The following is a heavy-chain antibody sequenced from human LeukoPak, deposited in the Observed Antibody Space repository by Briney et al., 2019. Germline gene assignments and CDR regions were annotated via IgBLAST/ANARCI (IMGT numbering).Heavy chain of an antibody. D-gene: IGHD1-26*01. Sequence: ASVKVSCKASGYTFTSYGISWVRQAPGQGLEWMGWISAYNGNTNYAQKLQGRVTMTTDTSTSTAYMELRSLRSDDTAVYYCARDLIVGATRSYYYGMDVWGQGTTVTVSS. V-gene: IGHV1-18*01. J-gene: IGHJ6*02. CDR1: GYTFTSYG. CDR3: ARDLIVGATRSYYYGMDV. CDR2: ISAYNGNT.